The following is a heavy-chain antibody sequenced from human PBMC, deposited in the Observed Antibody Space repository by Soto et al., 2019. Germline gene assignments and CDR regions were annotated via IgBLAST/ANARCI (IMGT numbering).Heavy chain of an antibody. J-gene: IGHJ4*02. CDR2: IYYSGST. CDR3: ARDDYYDSSGYDY. D-gene: IGHD3-22*01. V-gene: IGHV4-59*01. CDR1: GGSISSYY. Sequence: SETLSLTCTVSGGSISSYYWSWIRQPPGKGLEWIGYIYYSGSTNYNPSLKSRVTISVDTSKNQFSLKLSSVTAADTAVYYCARDDYYDSSGYDYWGQGTLVTVSS.